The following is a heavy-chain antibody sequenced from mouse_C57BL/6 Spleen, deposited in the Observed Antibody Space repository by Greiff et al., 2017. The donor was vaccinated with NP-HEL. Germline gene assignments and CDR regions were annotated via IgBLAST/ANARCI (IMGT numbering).Heavy chain of an antibody. V-gene: IGHV2-5*01. CDR1: GFSLTSYG. CDR2: IWRGGST. J-gene: IGHJ4*01. Sequence: QVQLQQSGPGLVQPSQSLSITCTVSGFSLTSYGVHWVRQSPGKGLEWLGVIWRGGSTDYNAAFMSRLSITKDNSKSQVFFKMNSLQADDTAIYYCATPREGNYVGAMDYWGQGTSVTVSS. CDR3: ATPREGNYVGAMDY. D-gene: IGHD2-1*01.